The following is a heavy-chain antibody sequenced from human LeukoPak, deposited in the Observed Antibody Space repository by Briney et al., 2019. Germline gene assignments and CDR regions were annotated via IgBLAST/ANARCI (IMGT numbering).Heavy chain of an antibody. J-gene: IGHJ1*01. D-gene: IGHD6-13*01. CDR2: IRSNGGST. Sequence: PGGSLRLSCAASGFTFSSYAMHWVRQAPGKGLEYVSAIRSNGGSTYYANSVKGRFTISRDNSKNTLYLQMGSLRAEDMAVYYCARVEAAAGTQYFQHWGQGTLVTVSS. CDR3: ARVEAAAGTQYFQH. CDR1: GFTFSSYA. V-gene: IGHV3-64*01.